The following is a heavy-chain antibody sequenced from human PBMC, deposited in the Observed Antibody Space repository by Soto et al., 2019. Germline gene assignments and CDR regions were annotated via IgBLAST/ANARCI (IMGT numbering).Heavy chain of an antibody. CDR3: ARDFAYFDS. D-gene: IGHD3-3*01. V-gene: IGHV4-61*01. Sequence: QVQLQESGPGLVKPSETLSLTCTGSGGSFKSGSYSWSWIRQPPVKGLEWIGYVYHTGRTSYYPSPKSRVPRSMDTSKNQFSLNLDSVTDADTAVYFCARDFAYFDSWGQGTLVTVSS. J-gene: IGHJ4*02. CDR1: GGSFKSGSYS. CDR2: VYHTGRT.